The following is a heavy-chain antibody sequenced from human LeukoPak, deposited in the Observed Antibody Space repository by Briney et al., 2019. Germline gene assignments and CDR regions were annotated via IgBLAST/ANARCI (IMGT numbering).Heavy chain of an antibody. D-gene: IGHD3-3*01. V-gene: IGHV3-30*03. CDR1: GFTFSSYG. CDR2: ISYDGSNK. J-gene: IGHJ4*02. Sequence: GGSLRLSCAASGFTFSSYGMHWVRKAPGKGLEWVAVISYDGSNKYYADSVKGRFTISRDNSKNTLYLQMNSLRAEDTAVYYCAGQLELRFLEWLFDYWGQGTLVTVSS. CDR3: AGQLELRFLEWLFDY.